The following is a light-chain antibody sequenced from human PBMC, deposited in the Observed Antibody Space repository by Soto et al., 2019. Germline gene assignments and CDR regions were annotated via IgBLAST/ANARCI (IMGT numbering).Light chain of an antibody. Sequence: DIQLTQSPSFLSASVGDRVTITCSASQGIISYLAWFQQKPGKAPNLLIYDASTLQSGVPSRFSGSGSGTQFTLTISSLQPEDFATYYCQQLNSYPYTFGQGTKLEIK. V-gene: IGKV1-9*01. CDR1: QGIISY. J-gene: IGKJ2*01. CDR3: QQLNSYPYT. CDR2: DAS.